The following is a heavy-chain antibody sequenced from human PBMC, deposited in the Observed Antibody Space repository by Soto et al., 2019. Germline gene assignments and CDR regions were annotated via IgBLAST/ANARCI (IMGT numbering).Heavy chain of an antibody. CDR1: GYTFTSYD. J-gene: IGHJ6*03. Sequence: ASVKVSCKASGYTFTSYDINWVRQATGQGLEWMGWMNPNSGNTGYAQKFQGRVTMTRNTSISTAYMELSSLRSEDTAVYYCGSRSSGHGRYYYYYMDVWGKGTTVTVSS. D-gene: IGHD3-10*01. V-gene: IGHV1-8*01. CDR2: MNPNSGNT. CDR3: GSRSSGHGRYYYYYMDV.